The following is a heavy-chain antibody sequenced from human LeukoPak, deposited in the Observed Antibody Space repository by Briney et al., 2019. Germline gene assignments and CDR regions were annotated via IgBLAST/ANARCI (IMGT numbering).Heavy chain of an antibody. CDR2: INHSGST. V-gene: IGHV4-39*07. Sequence: SETLSLTCTVSGGSISSSSYYWGWIRQPPGKGLEWIGEINHSGSTNYNPSLKSRVTISVDTSKNQFSLKLSSVTAADTAVYYCARRPYYDYVWGSYRRGYFDYWGQGTLVTVSS. CDR1: GGSISSSSYY. CDR3: ARRPYYDYVWGSYRRGYFDY. J-gene: IGHJ4*02. D-gene: IGHD3-16*02.